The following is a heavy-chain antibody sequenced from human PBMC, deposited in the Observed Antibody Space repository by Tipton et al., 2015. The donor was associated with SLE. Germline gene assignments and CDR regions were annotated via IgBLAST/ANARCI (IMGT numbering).Heavy chain of an antibody. D-gene: IGHD1/OR15-1a*01. CDR1: GCSINDFY. CDR3: ARGKTRVEY. Sequence: TLSLTCTVSGCSINDFYWSWIRQTPGGGLEWIGYVHTSGTTIYNPSLKSRVSISVDTSEKQVSLRLNSVTAADTAVYYCARGKTRVEYWGQGRLVTVSS. J-gene: IGHJ4*02. V-gene: IGHV4-4*08. CDR2: VHTSGTT.